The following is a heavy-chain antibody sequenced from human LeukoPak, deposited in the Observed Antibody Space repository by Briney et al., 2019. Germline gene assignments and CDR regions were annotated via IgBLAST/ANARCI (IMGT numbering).Heavy chain of an antibody. Sequence: QPGGSLRLSCAASGFTSSSYWMNWARQAPGKGLEWVASINHNGNVNYYVDSVKGRFTISRDNAKNSLYLQMNSLRAEDTALYYCAKGSSPDDYGDYVSNFLDYWGQGTLVTVSS. D-gene: IGHD4-17*01. CDR2: INHNGNVN. V-gene: IGHV3-7*03. J-gene: IGHJ4*02. CDR3: AKGSSPDDYGDYVSNFLDY. CDR1: GFTSSSYW.